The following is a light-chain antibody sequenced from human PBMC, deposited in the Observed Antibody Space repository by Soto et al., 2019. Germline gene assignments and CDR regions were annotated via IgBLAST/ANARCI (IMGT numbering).Light chain of an antibody. J-gene: IGKJ4*01. CDR3: QQRSNWPPT. CDR1: QSVSRY. CDR2: DAS. V-gene: IGKV3-11*01. Sequence: EIVLTQSPAPLSLSPGERATLSCRASQSVSRYLAWYQQKPGQAPRLLIYDASNRATGIPARFSGSGSGTDFTLTISSLEPEEFAFYYCQQRSNWPPTFGGGTKVEIK.